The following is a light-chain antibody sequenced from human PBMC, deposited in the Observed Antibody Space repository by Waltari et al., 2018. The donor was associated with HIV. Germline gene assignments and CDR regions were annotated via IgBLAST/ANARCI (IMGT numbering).Light chain of an antibody. CDR1: QGISSH. V-gene: IGKV1-9*01. CDR2: AAS. CDR3: QQLDSYPQIT. Sequence: DIQLTQSRSLLSVSVGERVTIPCRTSQGISSHLAWYQQKPGKAPKLLIYAASTLQSGVPSRFSGSGSGTEFTLTIDSLQPEDFATYYCQQLDSYPQITFGEGTKVEVK. J-gene: IGKJ4*01.